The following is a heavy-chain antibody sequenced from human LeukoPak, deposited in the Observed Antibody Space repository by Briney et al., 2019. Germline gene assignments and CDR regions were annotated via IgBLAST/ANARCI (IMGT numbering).Heavy chain of an antibody. J-gene: IGHJ4*02. D-gene: IGHD6-19*01. V-gene: IGHV3-53*01. Sequence: GGSLRLSCAASGFTFSSYAMSWVRQAPGKGLEWVSVIYSGGSTYYADSVKGRFTISRGNPKNTMYLQMNRLRGEDTAVYYCARGSSSAKQWLVLPFDDWGQGTLVTVSS. CDR2: IYSGGST. CDR1: GFTFSSYA. CDR3: ARGSSSAKQWLVLPFDD.